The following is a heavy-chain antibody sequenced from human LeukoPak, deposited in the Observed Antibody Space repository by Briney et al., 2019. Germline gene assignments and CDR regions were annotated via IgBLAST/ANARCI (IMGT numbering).Heavy chain of an antibody. J-gene: IGHJ4*02. D-gene: IGHD6-19*01. CDR1: GGSFSGYY. V-gene: IGHV4-34*01. Sequence: SETLSLTCAAYGGSFSGYYWSWIRQPPGKGLEWIGEINHSGSTNYNPSLKSRVTISVDTSKNQFSLKLSSVTAADTAVYYCARGRNSQWLPPYDYWGQGTLVTVSS. CDR2: INHSGST. CDR3: ARGRNSQWLPPYDY.